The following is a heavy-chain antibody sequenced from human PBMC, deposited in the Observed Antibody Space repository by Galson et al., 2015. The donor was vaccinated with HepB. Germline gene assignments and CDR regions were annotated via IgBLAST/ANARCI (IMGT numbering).Heavy chain of an antibody. CDR1: GGTSSSYA. D-gene: IGHD4-17*01. Sequence: SVKVSCKASGGTSSSYAISWVRQAPGQGLEWMGRIIPILGIANYAQKFQGRVTITADKSTSTAYMELSSLRSEDTAVYYCASGVSTVTYYFDYWGQGTLVTVSS. J-gene: IGHJ4*02. V-gene: IGHV1-69*04. CDR3: ASGVSTVTYYFDY. CDR2: IIPILGIA.